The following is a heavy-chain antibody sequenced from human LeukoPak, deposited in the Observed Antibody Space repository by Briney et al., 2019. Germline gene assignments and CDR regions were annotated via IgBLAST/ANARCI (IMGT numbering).Heavy chain of an antibody. CDR1: GGSISSYY. CDR3: ARDRGGSGLDY. Sequence: PSETLSLTCSVSGGSISSYYWGWIRQPPGKGLEWIGSIHYSGSTYYNPSLKSRVTISVDTSKNQFSLKLSSVTAADTAVYYCARDRGGSGLDYWGQGTLVTVSS. D-gene: IGHD6-19*01. CDR2: IHYSGST. V-gene: IGHV4-39*07. J-gene: IGHJ4*02.